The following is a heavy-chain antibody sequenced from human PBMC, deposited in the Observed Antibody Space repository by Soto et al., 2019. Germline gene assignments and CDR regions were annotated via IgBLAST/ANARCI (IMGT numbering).Heavy chain of an antibody. CDR3: AREMEGGKDPTAFDY. J-gene: IGHJ4*02. CDR2: IYYSGST. D-gene: IGHD2-15*01. CDR1: GGSISSGGYY. Sequence: QVQLQESGPGLVKPSQTLSLTCTVSGGSISSGGYYWSWIRQHPGKGLEWIGYIYYSGSTYYNPSLKSRVTISVDTSKNQFSLKLSSVTAADTAVYYCAREMEGGKDPTAFDYWGQGTLVTVSS. V-gene: IGHV4-31*03.